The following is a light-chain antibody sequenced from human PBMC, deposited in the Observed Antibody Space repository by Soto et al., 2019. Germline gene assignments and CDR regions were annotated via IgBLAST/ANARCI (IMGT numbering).Light chain of an antibody. V-gene: IGLV2-14*01. CDR2: EVS. CDR3: TSYTSSTTQV. Sequence: QSVLTQPASVSGSPGQSITISCTGTSSDVGAYNYVSWYQQHPGKAPKLMIYEVSHRPSGVSYRFSGSKSGNTASLTISGLQADDEADYYCTSYTSSTTQVFGGGTKLTVL. J-gene: IGLJ3*02. CDR1: SSDVGAYNY.